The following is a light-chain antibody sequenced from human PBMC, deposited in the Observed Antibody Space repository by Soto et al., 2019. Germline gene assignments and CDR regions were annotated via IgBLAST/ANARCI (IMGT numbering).Light chain of an antibody. J-gene: IGLJ1*01. CDR1: SSDVGGYNY. Sequence: QSVLTQPASVSGSPGQSITISCTGTSSDVGGYNYVSWYQQHPGKAPKLMIYEVSNRPSGVSNRFSGSKSGNTASLTISGLQAEHEADYYCSSYTSSSTNYVLGNGTKLT. CDR3: SSYTSSSTNYV. V-gene: IGLV2-14*01. CDR2: EVS.